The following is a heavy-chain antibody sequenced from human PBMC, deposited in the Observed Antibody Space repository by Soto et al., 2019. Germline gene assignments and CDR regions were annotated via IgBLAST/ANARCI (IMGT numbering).Heavy chain of an antibody. V-gene: IGHV3-23*01. Sequence: GGSLRLSCEASGFPFDNYAMSWVRQAPGKGLEWVSAISGGSPKEFYAESVKGRFTISRDNSKNTLFLEMNSLRADDAAVYYCQSYCSGGSCYRTNAFQIWGQGTMVTVSS. J-gene: IGHJ3*02. CDR2: ISGGSPKE. CDR3: QSYCSGGSCYRTNAFQI. D-gene: IGHD2-15*01. CDR1: GFPFDNYA.